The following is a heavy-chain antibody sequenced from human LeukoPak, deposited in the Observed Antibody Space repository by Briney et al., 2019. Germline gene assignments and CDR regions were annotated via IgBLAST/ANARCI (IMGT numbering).Heavy chain of an antibody. D-gene: IGHD6-6*01. Sequence: GGSLRLSCAASGFTFSSYSMNWVRQAPGKGLEWVSSVSSSSSYIYYADSVKGRFTISRDNAKNSLYLQMNSLRAEDTAVYYCARVGVRYSSSATFDYWGQGTLVTVSS. J-gene: IGHJ4*02. CDR2: VSSSSSYI. V-gene: IGHV3-21*01. CDR3: ARVGVRYSSSATFDY. CDR1: GFTFSSYS.